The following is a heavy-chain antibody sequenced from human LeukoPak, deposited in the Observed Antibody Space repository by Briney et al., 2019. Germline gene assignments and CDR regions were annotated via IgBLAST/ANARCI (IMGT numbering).Heavy chain of an antibody. D-gene: IGHD3-10*01. Sequence: PGRSLRLSCAASGFTFSSYGMHWVRQAPGKGLEWVAVISYGGSNTYYADSVKGRFTISRDNSKNMLYLQMNSLRAEDTAVYYCAKPYYYGSRSYMDYWGQGTLATVSS. CDR1: GFTFSSYG. CDR2: ISYGGSNT. V-gene: IGHV3-30*18. CDR3: AKPYYYGSRSYMDY. J-gene: IGHJ4*02.